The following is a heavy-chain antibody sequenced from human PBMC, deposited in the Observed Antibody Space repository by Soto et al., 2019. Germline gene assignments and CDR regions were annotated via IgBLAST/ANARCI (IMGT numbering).Heavy chain of an antibody. J-gene: IGHJ4*01. Sequence: LRLSCAASGFTFSSYAMSWVRQAPGKGLEWVSAISGSGGSTYYADSVKGRFTISRDNSKNTLYLQMNSLRAEDTAVYYCAKAGDFWSGYYTREDYWGQEPWSPSPQ. CDR2: ISGSGGST. CDR1: GFTFSSYA. CDR3: AKAGDFWSGYYTREDY. V-gene: IGHV3-23*01. D-gene: IGHD3-3*01.